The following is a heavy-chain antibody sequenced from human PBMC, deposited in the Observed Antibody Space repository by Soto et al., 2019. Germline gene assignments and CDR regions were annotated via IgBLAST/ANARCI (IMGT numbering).Heavy chain of an antibody. CDR3: ARHPDTAQATDFAF. CDR1: GYSFTSHW. V-gene: IGHV5-51*01. J-gene: IGHJ4*02. D-gene: IGHD5-18*01. CDR2: IYPGDSDT. Sequence: GESLKISCKGSGYSFTSHWIGSVRQMPGKGLDWMGIIYPGDSDTRYSPSSQGQVTISADKSINTAYLQWSSLKGSDTAMYYCARHPDTAQATDFAFWGQGTLVTSPQ.